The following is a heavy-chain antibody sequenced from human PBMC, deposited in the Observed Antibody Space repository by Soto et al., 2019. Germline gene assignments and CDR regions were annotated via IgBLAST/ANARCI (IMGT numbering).Heavy chain of an antibody. D-gene: IGHD6-13*01. V-gene: IGHV3-11*01. CDR3: ATGSSSWDGGDHISGY. CDR2: ISSSGSTI. Sequence: GRSTRLSIPASGYTFSDYYMRWILQAPLRWLEWGSYISSSGSTIYYADCVKGRFTISRDNAKKSLYLQMNSLSAEDTAVYYCATGSSSWDGGDHISGYWAQGTLVTVSS. J-gene: IGHJ4*02. CDR1: GYTFSDYY.